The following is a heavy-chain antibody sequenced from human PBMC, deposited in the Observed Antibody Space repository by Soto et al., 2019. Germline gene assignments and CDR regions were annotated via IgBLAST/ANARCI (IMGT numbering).Heavy chain of an antibody. V-gene: IGHV3-9*01. CDR3: ARALLTLSEY. CDR1: GFGFDGYA. CDR2: ISWNSGTI. Sequence: GWSLRLSCAASGFGFDGYAMHWVRQAPGKGLEWVSGISWNSGTIAYADSVKGRFTISRENAKNSLYLQMNSLRDEDTAVYYCARALLTLSEYWGEGTLVTVSS. J-gene: IGHJ4*02. D-gene: IGHD3-9*01.